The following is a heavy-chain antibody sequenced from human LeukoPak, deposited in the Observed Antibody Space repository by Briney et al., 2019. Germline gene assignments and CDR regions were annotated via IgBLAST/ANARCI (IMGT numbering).Heavy chain of an antibody. CDR2: INTEGSST. V-gene: IGHV3-74*01. CDR1: GFTFSSYW. Sequence: PGTSLRLSCVVSGFTFSSYWMHWVRQAPGKGLVWVSRINTEGSSTSYADSVKGRFTISRDNAKNTLYLQMNSLRAEDTAVYYCARVSSSSWWALDYWGQGTLVTVSS. CDR3: ARVSSSSWWALDY. J-gene: IGHJ4*02. D-gene: IGHD6-13*01.